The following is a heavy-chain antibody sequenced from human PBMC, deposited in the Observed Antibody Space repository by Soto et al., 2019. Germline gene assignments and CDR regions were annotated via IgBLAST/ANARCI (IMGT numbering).Heavy chain of an antibody. CDR3: AHMDPIGYGDYVGGFDY. Sequence: QITLKESGPTLVKPTQTLTLTCTFSGFSLSTSGVGVGWIRQPPGKALEWLALIYWDDDKRYSSSLKSRLTITKDTSKIQVVLIMTYMDPVDTGTYYCAHMDPIGYGDYVGGFDYWGRGTLVTVSS. J-gene: IGHJ4*02. V-gene: IGHV2-5*02. CDR1: GFSLSTSGVG. CDR2: IYWDDDK. D-gene: IGHD4-17*01.